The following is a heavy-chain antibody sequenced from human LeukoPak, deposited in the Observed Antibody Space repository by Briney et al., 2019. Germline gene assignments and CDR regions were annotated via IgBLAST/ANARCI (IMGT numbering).Heavy chain of an antibody. V-gene: IGHV3-15*07. CDR1: GFTFTNAW. CDR3: TTDRKTTVIFPVSAFDI. Sequence: KTGGSLRLSCAASGFTFTNAWMNWVRQAPGKGLEWVGRIKSNSDGGTTDYAAPVKGRFTISRDDSKHTVYLQMDSLKIEDTAVYYCTTDRKTTVIFPVSAFDIWGQGTMVTVSS. J-gene: IGHJ3*02. CDR2: IKSNSDGGTT. D-gene: IGHD4-11*01.